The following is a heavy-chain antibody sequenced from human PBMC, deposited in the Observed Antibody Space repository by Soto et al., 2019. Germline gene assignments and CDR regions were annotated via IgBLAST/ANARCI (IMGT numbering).Heavy chain of an antibody. V-gene: IGHV4-61*01. J-gene: IGHJ6*02. CDR3: ARERAIVATKDYYSPGMDV. CDR1: GGSVSSGSYY. Sequence: PSETLSLTCTVSGGSVSSGSYYWSWIRQPPGKGLEWIGYIYYSGSTNYNPSLKSRVTISVDTSKNQFSLKLSPVTAADTAVYYCARERAIVATKDYYSPGMDVCGQGTTVTVSS. D-gene: IGHD5-12*01. CDR2: IYYSGST.